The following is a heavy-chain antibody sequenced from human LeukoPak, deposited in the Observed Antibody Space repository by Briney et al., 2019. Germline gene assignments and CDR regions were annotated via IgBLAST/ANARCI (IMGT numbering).Heavy chain of an antibody. CDR2: ISGDGTRT. J-gene: IGHJ4*02. CDR1: GFTFSSYA. CDR3: AKWPEGAMDYFDY. Sequence: SGGSLRLSCAASGFTFSSYAMSWVRQAPVKGLEWVSAISGDGTRTYYADSVKGRFTISRDNSKNTLYLEMSSLRVEDTAIYYCAKWPEGAMDYFDYWGQGTLVTVSS. D-gene: IGHD3-16*01. V-gene: IGHV3-23*01.